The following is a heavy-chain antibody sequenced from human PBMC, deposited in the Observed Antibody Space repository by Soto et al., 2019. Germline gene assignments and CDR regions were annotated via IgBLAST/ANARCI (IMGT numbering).Heavy chain of an antibody. D-gene: IGHD4-17*01. CDR3: ARGVKYGAYSRWFDP. J-gene: IGHJ5*02. CDR2: MSPNSGNT. Sequence: QVQLVQSGAEVRKPGASVKVSCKASGYTFTSYDINLVRQATGQGLEYLGWMSPNSGNTGYVQKFQGRVTMTWDTSITTAYMELSSLRSEDTAVYFCARGVKYGAYSRWFDPWGQGTLVTVSS. CDR1: GYTFTSYD. V-gene: IGHV1-8*01.